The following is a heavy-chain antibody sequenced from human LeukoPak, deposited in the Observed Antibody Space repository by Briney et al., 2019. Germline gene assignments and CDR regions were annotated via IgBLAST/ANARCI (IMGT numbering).Heavy chain of an antibody. CDR3: ARDSGTTGEVKFDP. J-gene: IGHJ5*02. CDR1: GGSITSYY. Sequence: PSETVSLTCTVSGGSITSYYWSWIRQPAGKGPEWIGRIYFSGSTDYNPSLKSRVTMSVDSSKTQFSLKLSSVTAADTAIYYCARDSGTTGEVKFDPWGQGTLVTVSS. D-gene: IGHD3-10*01. CDR2: IYFSGST. V-gene: IGHV4-4*07.